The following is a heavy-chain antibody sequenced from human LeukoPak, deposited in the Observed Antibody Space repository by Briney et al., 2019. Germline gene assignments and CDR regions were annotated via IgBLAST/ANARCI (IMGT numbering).Heavy chain of an antibody. Sequence: TSETLSLTCAVYVGSFSGYYWSWLRQSPGKGLEWIGEIHHSGSTKYNPSLKSRVTISVDTSKNQFSLKLSSVTAADTAVYYCARQRSDTTMGLIDYWGQGTLVTVSS. D-gene: IGHD5-18*01. J-gene: IGHJ4*02. CDR1: VGSFSGYY. CDR2: IHHSGST. V-gene: IGHV4-34*01. CDR3: ARQRSDTTMGLIDY.